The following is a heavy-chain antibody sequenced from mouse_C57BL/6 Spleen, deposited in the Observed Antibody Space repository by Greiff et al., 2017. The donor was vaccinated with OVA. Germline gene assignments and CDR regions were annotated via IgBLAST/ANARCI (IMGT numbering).Heavy chain of an antibody. D-gene: IGHD2-4*01. Sequence: VQGVESGAELVRPGTSVKVSCKASGYAFTNYLIEWVKQRPGQGLEWIGVINPGSGGTNYNEKFKGKATLTADKSSSTAYMQLSSLTSEDSAVYFCARGFDYDPYFDYWGQGTTLTVSS. CDR1: GYAFTNYL. J-gene: IGHJ2*01. CDR3: ARGFDYDPYFDY. V-gene: IGHV1-54*01. CDR2: INPGSGGT.